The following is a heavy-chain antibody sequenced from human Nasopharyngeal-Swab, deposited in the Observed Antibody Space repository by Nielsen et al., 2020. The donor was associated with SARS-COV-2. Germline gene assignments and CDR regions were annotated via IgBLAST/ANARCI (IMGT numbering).Heavy chain of an antibody. CDR2: INHSGST. CDR1: GGSFSGYY. J-gene: IGHJ6*02. Sequence: SETLSLTCAVYGGSFSGYYWSGIGQPPGKGREGIGEINHSGSTNDNPSLKRRVTISVDTSKNQFSLKMSSVTDADTAVYYCAAERGRGYSYGPAGLLIGIHYGMDVWGQGTTVTVSS. V-gene: IGHV4-34*01. D-gene: IGHD5-18*01. CDR3: AAERGRGYSYGPAGLLIGIHYGMDV.